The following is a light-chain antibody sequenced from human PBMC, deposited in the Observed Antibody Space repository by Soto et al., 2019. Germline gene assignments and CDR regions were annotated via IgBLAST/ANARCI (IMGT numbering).Light chain of an antibody. V-gene: IGKV3-15*01. CDR3: QQYSTWPFT. CDR2: HAS. CDR1: PSVNSN. Sequence: EIVMTQSPATLSVSPGERATLSCRASPSVNSNLAWYQQKPGQAPRLLIYHASARAIGIPARFSGSGSGTEFTLTLSSLQSEDFAVYYCQQYSTWPFTFGPGTKVDIK. J-gene: IGKJ3*01.